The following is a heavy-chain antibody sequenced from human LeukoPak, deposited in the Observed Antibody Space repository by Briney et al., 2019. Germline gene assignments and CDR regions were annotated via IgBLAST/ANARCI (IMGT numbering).Heavy chain of an antibody. D-gene: IGHD3-3*01. J-gene: IGHJ6*02. V-gene: IGHV3-48*02. CDR2: ISSSSSTI. CDR1: GFTFSSYS. CDR3: ASTITIFGVVNPVFYGMDV. Sequence: GGSLRLSCAASGFTFSSYSMTWVRQAPGKGLEWVSYISSSSSTIYYADSVKGRFTISRDNAKNSLYLQMNSLRDEDTAVYYCASTITIFGVVNPVFYGMDVWGQGTTVTVSS.